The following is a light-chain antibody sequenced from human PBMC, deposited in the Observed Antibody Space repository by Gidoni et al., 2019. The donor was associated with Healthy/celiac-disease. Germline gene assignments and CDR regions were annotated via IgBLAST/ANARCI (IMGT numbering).Light chain of an antibody. V-gene: IGLV2-14*03. CDR2: DVS. CDR3: SSYTSSSTLV. Sequence: QSALPQPASVSGSPGHSITIACTGTSSDVGGYNYVSWYQQHPGKAPNLMIYDVSNRPSGVSNRFSGSKSGNTASLTISGLQAEDEADYYCSSYTSSSTLVFGGGTKLTVL. J-gene: IGLJ2*01. CDR1: SSDVGGYNY.